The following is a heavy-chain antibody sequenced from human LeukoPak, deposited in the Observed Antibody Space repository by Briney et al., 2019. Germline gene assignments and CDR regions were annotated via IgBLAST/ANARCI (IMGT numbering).Heavy chain of an antibody. J-gene: IGHJ3*02. V-gene: IGHV3-23*01. CDR1: GFTLSRYC. CDR2: ISGSGGST. CDR3: AKFGLAGSGRYYDAFDS. D-gene: IGHD3-10*01. Sequence: GGSLRLSCAASGFTLSRYCITWLRQAPGKGLEWVSAISGSGGSTYYADSVKGRSTISRDNSKNTLYLIITSLRAETTAVYYCAKFGLAGSGRYYDAFDSWGQGTLVTVSS.